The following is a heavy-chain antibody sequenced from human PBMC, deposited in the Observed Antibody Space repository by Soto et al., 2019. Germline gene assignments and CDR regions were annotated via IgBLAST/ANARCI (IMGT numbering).Heavy chain of an antibody. CDR3: ARTPATSDFWCGYSWFDP. D-gene: IGHD3-3*01. V-gene: IGHV3-23*01. J-gene: IGHJ5*02. CDR1: GFTFSSYA. CDR2: ISGSGGST. Sequence: VRLSCAASGFTFSSYAMSWARQAPGKGLDWVSAISGSGGSTYYADSVKGRFTISRDNSKNTLYLQRNSLRAEATVVYYCARTPATSDFWCGYSWFDPWGQGTLVTVSS.